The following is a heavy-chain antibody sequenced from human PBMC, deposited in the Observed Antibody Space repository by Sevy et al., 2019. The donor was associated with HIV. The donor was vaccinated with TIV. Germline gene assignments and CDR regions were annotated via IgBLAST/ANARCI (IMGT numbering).Heavy chain of an antibody. CDR3: ARGTGFGYSSGWYGGWDY. J-gene: IGHJ4*02. CDR2: MNGDGSGT. CDR1: GFTFSSYW. V-gene: IGHV3-74*01. Sequence: GGSLRLSCAASGFTFSSYWMHWVRQAPGKGLVWVSRMNGDGSGTSYADSVKGRFTISRDNAKNTLYLQMNSLRAEDTAVYYGARGTGFGYSSGWYGGWDYWGQGTLVTGSS. D-gene: IGHD6-13*01.